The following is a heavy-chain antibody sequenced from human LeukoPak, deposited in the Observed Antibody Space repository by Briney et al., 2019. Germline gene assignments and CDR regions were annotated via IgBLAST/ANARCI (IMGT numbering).Heavy chain of an antibody. CDR3: ARGDGYNFSWFDP. D-gene: IGHD5-24*01. Sequence: SETLSLTCTVSGGSISSYYWSWIRQPPGKGLEWIGHIYYSGSTNYNPSLKSRVTISVDTSKNQSSLKLSSVTAADTAVYYCARGDGYNFSWFDPWGQGTLVTVSS. CDR2: IYYSGST. J-gene: IGHJ5*02. CDR1: GGSISSYY. V-gene: IGHV4-59*01.